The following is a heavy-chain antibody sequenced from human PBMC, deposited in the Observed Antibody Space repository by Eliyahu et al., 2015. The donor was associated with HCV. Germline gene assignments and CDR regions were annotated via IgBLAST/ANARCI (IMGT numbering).Heavy chain of an antibody. D-gene: IGHD6-6*01. V-gene: IGHV1-18*04. J-gene: IGHJ4*02. Sequence: QVQLVQSGAEVKKSGASVKVSCKASXYTFIGYGISWLRQAPGQGLEWVGWISAHNGQTDFTQKVQDRVTMTIDTSTATAYLELRSLIFDDTAVYYCARDSPLASVAARPLDFWGQGTLVTVSS. CDR1: XYTFIGYG. CDR2: ISAHNGQT. CDR3: ARDSPLASVAARPLDF.